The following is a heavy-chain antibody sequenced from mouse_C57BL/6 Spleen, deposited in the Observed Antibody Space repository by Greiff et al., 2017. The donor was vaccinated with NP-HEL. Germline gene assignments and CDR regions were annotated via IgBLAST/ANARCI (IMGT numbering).Heavy chain of an antibody. CDR3: ARSPGVLLRIPRYAMDY. CDR1: GYTFTSYW. J-gene: IGHJ4*01. Sequence: VQLQQPGTELVKPGASVKLSCKASGYTFTSYWMHWVKQRPGQGLEWIGNINPSNGGTNYNEKFKSKATLTVDKSSSTAYMQLSSLTSEDSAVYYCARSPGVLLRIPRYAMDYWGQGTSVTVSS. D-gene: IGHD1-1*01. V-gene: IGHV1-53*01. CDR2: INPSNGGT.